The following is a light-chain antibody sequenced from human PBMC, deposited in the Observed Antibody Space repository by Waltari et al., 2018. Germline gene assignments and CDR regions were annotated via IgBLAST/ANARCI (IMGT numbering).Light chain of an antibody. CDR3: QQYGSSRWT. Sequence: VLTQSPGTLSLSPGERATLSCRASPSVSYNFLAWYQQKLGQAPRLLIYATSSRAAGVPDRFIGSGSGTDFNLTISRLAPEDFALYYCQQYGSSRWTFGQGTRVEIK. J-gene: IGKJ1*01. V-gene: IGKV3-20*01. CDR1: PSVSYNF. CDR2: ATS.